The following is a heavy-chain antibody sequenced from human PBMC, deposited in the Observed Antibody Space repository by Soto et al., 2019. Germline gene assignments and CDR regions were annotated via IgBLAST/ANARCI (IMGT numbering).Heavy chain of an antibody. D-gene: IGHD3-16*02. CDR3: SLSLISVPPSRFSDF. J-gene: IGHJ4*02. CDR2: IYWDDDK. CDR1: GFSLRTSGVG. V-gene: IGHV2-5*02. Sequence: GPTPVNHTETLTLTWPCSGFSLRTSGVGVGWIRQPPGKALEWLALIYWDDDKRYSPSLKSRLTITKDTSKNHVVLTMTDMDPVDTATYYCSLSLISVPPSRFSDFRGQGNLVTRSS.